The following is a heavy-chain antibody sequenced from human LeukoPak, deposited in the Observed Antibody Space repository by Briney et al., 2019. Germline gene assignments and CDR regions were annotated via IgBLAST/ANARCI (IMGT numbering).Heavy chain of an antibody. CDR1: GFTLSSYG. Sequence: GRSLGLSCAASGFTLSSYGMHWVRQAPGKGLEWVAVILNDGSQEKYADSVKGRFTISSDNSKNTLFLQMNSLRAGDTAVYYCARDDALGDNALDIWGQGTMVTVSS. CDR2: ILNDGSQE. J-gene: IGHJ3*02. CDR3: ARDDALGDNALDI. V-gene: IGHV3-33*01. D-gene: IGHD3-16*01.